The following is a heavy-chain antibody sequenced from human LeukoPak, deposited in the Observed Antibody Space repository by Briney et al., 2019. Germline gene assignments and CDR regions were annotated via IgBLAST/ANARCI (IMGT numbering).Heavy chain of an antibody. Sequence: GGSLRLSCAASGFTFSSYAMSWVRQAPGKGLEWVSGISGSGGSTHYADSVKGRFTISRDNSKNTLYLQINSLRAEDTAVYYCAKNRGSSGADARPADFWGQGTLVTVSS. V-gene: IGHV3-23*01. D-gene: IGHD5-12*01. J-gene: IGHJ4*02. CDR1: GFTFSSYA. CDR2: ISGSGGST. CDR3: AKNRGSSGADARPADF.